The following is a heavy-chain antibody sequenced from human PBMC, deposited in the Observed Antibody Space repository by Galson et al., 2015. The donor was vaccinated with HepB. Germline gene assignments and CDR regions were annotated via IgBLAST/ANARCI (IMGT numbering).Heavy chain of an antibody. Sequence: SLRLSCAASGLTFSSYGMHWVRKAPGKGLEWVAFIRYNERNKYYAESVKGRFTIARDNSRNRLYLQMNSLRAEDTALYYCAKDLKDYTSGTYVFDHWGQGTLVTVSS. V-gene: IGHV3-30*02. D-gene: IGHD3-10*01. J-gene: IGHJ4*02. CDR1: GLTFSSYG. CDR3: AKDLKDYTSGTYVFDH. CDR2: IRYNERNK.